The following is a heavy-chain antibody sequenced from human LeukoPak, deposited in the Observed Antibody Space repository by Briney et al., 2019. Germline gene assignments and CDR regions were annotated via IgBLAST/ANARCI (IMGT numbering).Heavy chain of an antibody. CDR3: ARDPGGYSSHGYFDY. CDR2: MSPDSGDT. J-gene: IGHJ4*02. D-gene: IGHD6-13*01. V-gene: IGHV1-8*03. Sequence: ASVKVSCKASGYTFTDYYINWVRQAPGQGLEWMGWMSPDSGDTGYAHKFQGRVTITRNTSITTAYMELRSLTFEDTAVYYCARDPGGYSSHGYFDYWGQGTLVTVSS. CDR1: GYTFTDYY.